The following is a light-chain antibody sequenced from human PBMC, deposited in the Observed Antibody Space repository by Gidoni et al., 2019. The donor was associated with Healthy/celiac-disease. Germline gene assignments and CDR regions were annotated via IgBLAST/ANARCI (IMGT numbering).Light chain of an antibody. V-gene: IGKV1-8*01. CDR2: AAS. CDR3: QQYYSYPFT. Sequence: IRMTQSPSSLSASTGDRVTITCRAGQGISSYVACYQQKPGKAPKRLIYAASTLQSGVPSRFSGSGSGTDFTLTISCLQSEDFATYYCQQYYSYPFTFGPGTKVDIK. J-gene: IGKJ3*01. CDR1: QGISSY.